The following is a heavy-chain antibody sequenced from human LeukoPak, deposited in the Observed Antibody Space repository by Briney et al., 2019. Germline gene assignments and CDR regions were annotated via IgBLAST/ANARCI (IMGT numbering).Heavy chain of an antibody. CDR3: AGDFGFLKTGTTEEGGGAFDI. J-gene: IGHJ3*02. CDR2: ISSSSSYI. D-gene: IGHD1-1*01. CDR1: GFTFSSYS. Sequence: PGGSLRLSCAASGFTFSSYSMNWVRQAPGKGLEWVSSISSSSSYIYYADSVKGRFTISRDNAKNSLYLQMNSLRAEDTAVYYCAGDFGFLKTGTTEEGGGAFDIWGQGTMVTVSS. V-gene: IGHV3-21*01.